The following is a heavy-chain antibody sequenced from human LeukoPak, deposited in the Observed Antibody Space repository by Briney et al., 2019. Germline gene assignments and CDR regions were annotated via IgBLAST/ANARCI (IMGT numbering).Heavy chain of an antibody. D-gene: IGHD1-1*01. J-gene: IGHJ4*02. CDR1: GFSFSNYE. Sequence: QTGGSLRLSCAASGFSFSNYEMNWVRQAPGKGLEWVSYISSSGSTIYYTDSVKGRFTISRDNSKNTLYLQMNSLRAEDTAVYYCATSPGNWNYFDYWGQGTLVTVSS. CDR3: ATSPGNWNYFDY. V-gene: IGHV3-48*03. CDR2: ISSSGSTI.